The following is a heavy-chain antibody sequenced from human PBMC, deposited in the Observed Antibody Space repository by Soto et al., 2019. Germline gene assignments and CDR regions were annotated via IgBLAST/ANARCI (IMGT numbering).Heavy chain of an antibody. Sequence: QVQLQQWGAGLLKPSETLSLTCAVYGGSFSGYYWSWIRQPPGKGLEWIGEIKHSGSTNYNPSLKSRVTISVDTSKNQFSLKLSSVTAADTAVYYCARGGHSSSSQAYAFDIWGQGTMVTVSS. V-gene: IGHV4-34*01. J-gene: IGHJ3*02. CDR1: GGSFSGYY. CDR3: ARGGHSSSSQAYAFDI. CDR2: IKHSGST. D-gene: IGHD6-6*01.